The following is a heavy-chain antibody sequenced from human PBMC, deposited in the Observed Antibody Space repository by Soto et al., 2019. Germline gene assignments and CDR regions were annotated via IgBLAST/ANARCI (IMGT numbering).Heavy chain of an antibody. V-gene: IGHV3-73*02. CDR3: TRYWHYAIDY. Sequence: EVQLVESGGGLVQPGGSLKLSCAASGFIFSDSAMNWVRQASGQGLEWVGHIRSKPNSHATAYAASVKGRFTISRDDSRNTVYLQMDSLKTEDTAVYYCTRYWHYAIDYWGQGTLVTVSS. CDR1: GFIFSDSA. CDR2: IRSKPNSHAT. D-gene: IGHD1-7*01. J-gene: IGHJ4*02.